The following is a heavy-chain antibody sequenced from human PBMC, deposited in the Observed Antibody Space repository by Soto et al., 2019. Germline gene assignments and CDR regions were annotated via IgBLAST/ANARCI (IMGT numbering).Heavy chain of an antibody. V-gene: IGHV1-69*01. CDR1: GGTFSTXG. D-gene: IGHD3-16*01. CDR3: ARTAPMDAGDKYYYDF. CDR2: IIPFFGTA. J-gene: IGHJ4*02. Sequence: QVQLVQSGXEVKKTGSSVKXSXXTSGGTFSTXGISWVRQAPGQGLEWMGGIIPFFGTAEYSXKFEDRITXXXXXXXXXXXXDLRSLTSEDTAIYYCARTAPMDAGDKYYYDFWGQGALVTVSS.